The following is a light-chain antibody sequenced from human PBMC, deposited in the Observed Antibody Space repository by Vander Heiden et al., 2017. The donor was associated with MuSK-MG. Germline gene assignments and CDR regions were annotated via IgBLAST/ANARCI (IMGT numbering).Light chain of an antibody. CDR2: DSS. CDR1: PAIPNY. Sequence: DIQTTQSPSSLSASIGDRVTITCPPSPAIPNYLNWYQQKPGKAPKLLISDSSNLETGVSSRCSGSGSGTEFTFTISRLQTEDIATYNCQKYDDLPITFGQGTQMEIK. V-gene: IGKV1-33*01. J-gene: IGKJ5*01. CDR3: QKYDDLPIT.